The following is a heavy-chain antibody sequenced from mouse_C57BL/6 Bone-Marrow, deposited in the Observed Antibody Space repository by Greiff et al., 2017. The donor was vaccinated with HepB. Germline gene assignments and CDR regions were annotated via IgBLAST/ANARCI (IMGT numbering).Heavy chain of an antibody. CDR3: ARSGNYGSSFFAY. CDR1: GYTFTSYG. D-gene: IGHD1-1*01. J-gene: IGHJ3*01. CDR2: IYPRSGNT. Sequence: VKLMESGAELARPGASVKLSCKASGYTFTSYGISWVKQRTGQGLEWIGEIYPRSGNTYYNEKFKGKATLTADKSSSTAYMELRSLTSEDSAVYFCARSGNYGSSFFAYWGQGTLVTVSA. V-gene: IGHV1-81*01.